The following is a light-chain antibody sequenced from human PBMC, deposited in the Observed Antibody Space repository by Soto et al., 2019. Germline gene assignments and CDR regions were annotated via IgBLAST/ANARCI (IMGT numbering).Light chain of an antibody. CDR3: QQYNSLPLT. V-gene: IGKV1-33*01. Sequence: DIQMNQSLSSLSSSAGDRVTITCQASQGIGTYLNWYQQKPGKAPKLLIYHPSDLQPGVPSSFSGRVSGTDFTFTISAFPPEDVATYFCQQYNSLPLTFGGGTKVEI. J-gene: IGKJ4*01. CDR1: QGIGTY. CDR2: HPS.